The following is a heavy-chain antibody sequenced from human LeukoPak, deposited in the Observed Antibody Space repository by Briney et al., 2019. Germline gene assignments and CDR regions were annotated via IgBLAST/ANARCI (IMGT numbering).Heavy chain of an antibody. CDR3: ARGLSGSYYYYYMDV. J-gene: IGHJ6*03. CDR1: GGTFSSYA. D-gene: IGHD3-10*01. Sequence: SVKVSCKASGGTFSSYAISWVRQAPGQGLEWMGGIIPIFGTANYAQKFQGRVTITTDESTSTAYMELSSLRSDDTAVYYCARGLSGSYYYYYMDVWGKGTTVTVSS. V-gene: IGHV1-69*05. CDR2: IIPIFGTA.